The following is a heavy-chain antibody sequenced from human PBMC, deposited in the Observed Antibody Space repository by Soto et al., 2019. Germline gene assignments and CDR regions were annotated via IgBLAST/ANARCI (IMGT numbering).Heavy chain of an antibody. D-gene: IGHD3-22*01. V-gene: IGHV4-59*01. CDR2: VYYTGST. CDR3: ARGRTVRNYADDSSDYFYFFDY. J-gene: IGHJ4*02. Sequence: PSETLSLTCTVSGDSISTFYWGWIRYSPGKELEWIGYVYYTGSTNYNPSLKSRVTISVDRSKNQFSLKLTSANAADTAVYYCARGRTVRNYADDSSDYFYFFDYWGQGSQVTVSS. CDR1: GDSISTFY.